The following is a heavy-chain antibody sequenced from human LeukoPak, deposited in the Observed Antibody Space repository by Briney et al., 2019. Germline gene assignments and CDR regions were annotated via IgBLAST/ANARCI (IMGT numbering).Heavy chain of an antibody. CDR3: ARLNMVRGVIIGFDY. J-gene: IGHJ4*02. CDR2: INPNGGGT. CDR1: GYTFTGYY. V-gene: IGHV1-2*02. D-gene: IGHD3-10*01. Sequence: ASVKVSCKASGYTFTGYYMHWVRQAPGQGLEWMGWINPNGGGTNYAQKFQGRVTMTRGTSIRTAYMELSRLRSDDTAVYYCARLNMVRGVIIGFDYWGQGTLVTVPS.